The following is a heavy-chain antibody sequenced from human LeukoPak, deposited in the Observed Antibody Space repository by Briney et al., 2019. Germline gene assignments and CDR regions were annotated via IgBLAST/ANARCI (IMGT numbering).Heavy chain of an antibody. D-gene: IGHD4-11*01. CDR2: IKSKTDGGTT. V-gene: IGHV3-15*01. CDR3: TTGAPMDYSNYHWFDP. J-gene: IGHJ5*02. CDR1: GFTFSNAW. Sequence: PGGSLRLSCAASGFTFSNAWMSWVRQAPGKGLEWVGRIKSKTDGGTTDYAAPVKGRFTISRDDSKNTLYLQMNSLKTEDTAVYYCTTGAPMDYSNYHWFDPWGQGTLVTVSS.